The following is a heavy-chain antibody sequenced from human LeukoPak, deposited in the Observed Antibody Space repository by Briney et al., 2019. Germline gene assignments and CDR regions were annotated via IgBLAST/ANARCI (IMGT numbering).Heavy chain of an antibody. J-gene: IGHJ4*02. V-gene: IGHV3-23*01. CDR3: AKDTSGTYHFDY. Sequence: GGSLRLSCAASGFIFSNYGMSWVRQAPGKGLEWVSGISDSGGSTYYADSVKGRFTISRDNSKNTLCLQMNSLRAEDTAVYYCAKDTSGTYHFDYWGQGTLVTVSS. CDR1: GFIFSNYG. CDR2: ISDSGGST. D-gene: IGHD3-10*01.